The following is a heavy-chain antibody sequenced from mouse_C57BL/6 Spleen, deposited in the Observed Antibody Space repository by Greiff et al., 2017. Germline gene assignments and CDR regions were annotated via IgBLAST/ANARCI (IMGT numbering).Heavy chain of an antibody. CDR2: INPYNGGT. CDR1: GYTFTDYY. Sequence: VQLQQSGPVLVKPGASVKMSCKASGYTFTDYYMHWVKQSHGKSLEWIGVINPYNGGTSYNQKFKGKATLTVDKSSSTAYMELNSLTSEDSAVYYCARRTAQAFAYWGQGTTLTVSA. V-gene: IGHV1-19*01. D-gene: IGHD3-2*02. J-gene: IGHJ2*01. CDR3: ARRTAQAFAY.